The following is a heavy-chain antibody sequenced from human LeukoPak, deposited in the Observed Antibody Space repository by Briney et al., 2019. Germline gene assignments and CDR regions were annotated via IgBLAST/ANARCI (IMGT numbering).Heavy chain of an antibody. CDR2: TYYRSKWYN. Sequence: SQTLSLTFAISGDSVSSNSAAWNWLRQSPSRGLEWLGRTYYRSKWYNDYAVSVKSRITINPDTSKNQFSLQLNSVTPEDTAVYYCARDRLAVAATFDYWGQGTLVTVSS. D-gene: IGHD6-19*01. V-gene: IGHV6-1*01. CDR1: GDSVSSNSAA. CDR3: ARDRLAVAATFDY. J-gene: IGHJ4*02.